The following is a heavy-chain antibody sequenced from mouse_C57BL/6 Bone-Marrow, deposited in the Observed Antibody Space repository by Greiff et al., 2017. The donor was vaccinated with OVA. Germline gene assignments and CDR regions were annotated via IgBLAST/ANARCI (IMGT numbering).Heavy chain of an antibody. CDR3: ASDYYGSSPFAY. CDR2: IHPNSGST. CDR1: GYTFTSYG. J-gene: IGHJ3*01. Sequence: VQLQQSGAELVKPGASVKLSCKASGYTFTSYGMHWVKQRPGHGLEWIGMIHPNSGSTNYNEKFQSKATLTVDKSSSTAYMQRSSLTSEDSAVYYCASDYYGSSPFAYWGQGTLVTVSA. D-gene: IGHD1-1*01. V-gene: IGHV1-64*01.